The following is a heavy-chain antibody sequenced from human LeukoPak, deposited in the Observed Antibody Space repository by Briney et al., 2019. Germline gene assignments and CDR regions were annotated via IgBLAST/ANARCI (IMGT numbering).Heavy chain of an antibody. D-gene: IGHD3-3*01. J-gene: IGHJ6*03. CDR1: GFTFSSYG. Sequence: PGRSLRLSCAASGFTFSSYGMHWVRQAPGKGLEWVAVIWYDGSNKYYADSVKGRFTISRDNSKNTLYLQMNSLRAEDTAVYYCAKDGSTIFGNMDVWGKGTTVTVSS. CDR2: IWYDGSNK. V-gene: IGHV3-33*06. CDR3: AKDGSTIFGNMDV.